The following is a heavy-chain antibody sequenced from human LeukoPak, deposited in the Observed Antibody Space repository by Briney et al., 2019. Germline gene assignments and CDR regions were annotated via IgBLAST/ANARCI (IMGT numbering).Heavy chain of an antibody. J-gene: IGHJ5*02. CDR1: GYTFTGYY. Sequence: ASVKVSCKASGYTFTGYYMHWVRQAPGQGLEWMGWINPNSGGTNYAQKFQGRATMTRDTSISTAYMELSRLRSDDTAVYYCARDPNNWNDVGWFDPWGQGTLVTVSS. D-gene: IGHD1-1*01. V-gene: IGHV1-2*02. CDR2: INPNSGGT. CDR3: ARDPNNWNDVGWFDP.